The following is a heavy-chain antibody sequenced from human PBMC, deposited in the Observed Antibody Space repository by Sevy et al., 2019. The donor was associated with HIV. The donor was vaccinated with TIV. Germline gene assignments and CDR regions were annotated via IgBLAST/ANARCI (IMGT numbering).Heavy chain of an antibody. D-gene: IGHD3-16*02. CDR1: GYTFTSYG. CDR2: ISAYNGNT. V-gene: IGHV1-18*01. CDR3: AGGQAIIWGSYRLDY. J-gene: IGHJ4*02. Sequence: ASVKVSCKASGYTFTSYGITWVRQAPGQGLEWMGWISAYNGNTNYAQNLQGRVTVTTDTSTSTAYMELRSLRSDDTAVYYCAGGQAIIWGSYRLDYWGQGTQVTVSS.